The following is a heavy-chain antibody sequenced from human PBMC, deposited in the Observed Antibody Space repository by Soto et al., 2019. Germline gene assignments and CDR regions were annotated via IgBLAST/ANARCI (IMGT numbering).Heavy chain of an antibody. CDR2: FTRTGGT. J-gene: IGHJ5*02. CDR1: GGSVNGYY. Sequence: PSETRSLTCAVDGGSVNGYYWNWIRQPPGKGLEWIGEFTRTGGTDSNRSLKSRVTWSVDPSKNQYTLRLSYVTAAEPAIYDCAIRLSVFRLLIPPFDPWGHGNQITASS. D-gene: IGHD2-21*01. V-gene: IGHV4-34*01. CDR3: AIRLSVFRLLIPPFDP.